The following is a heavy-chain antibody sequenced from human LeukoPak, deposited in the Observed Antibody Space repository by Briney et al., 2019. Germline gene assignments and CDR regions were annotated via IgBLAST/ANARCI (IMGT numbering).Heavy chain of an antibody. CDR1: GYTFTGYY. Sequence: ASVKVSCKASGYTFTGYYMHWVRQAPGQGLEWMGWINPNSGGTNYAQKFQGRVTMTRDTSISTAYMELSRLRSDDTDVYYCARGQLDYYDSSGDFDYWGQGTLVTVSS. CDR3: ARGQLDYYDSSGDFDY. D-gene: IGHD3-22*01. V-gene: IGHV1-2*02. CDR2: INPNSGGT. J-gene: IGHJ4*02.